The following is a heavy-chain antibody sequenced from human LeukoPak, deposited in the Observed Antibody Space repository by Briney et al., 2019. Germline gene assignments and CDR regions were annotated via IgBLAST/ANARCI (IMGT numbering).Heavy chain of an antibody. V-gene: IGHV4-34*01. CDR1: GGSFSGYY. CDR3: ARGLYSSSWYFIH. J-gene: IGHJ4*02. Sequence: PSETLSLTCAVYGGSFSGYYWRWIRQPPGKGLEWIGEINHSGSTNYNPSLKSRVTISVDTSKNQFSLKLSSVTAADTAVYYCARGLYSSSWYFIHWGQGTLVTVSS. D-gene: IGHD6-13*01. CDR2: INHSGST.